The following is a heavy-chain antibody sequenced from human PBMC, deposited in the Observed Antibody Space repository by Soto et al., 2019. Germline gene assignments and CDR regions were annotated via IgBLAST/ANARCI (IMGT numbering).Heavy chain of an antibody. CDR2: IDHSGST. CDR3: ARVDCSSSSCPFDY. Sequence: SETLSLTCAVYGGSFSDYYWTWIRQPPGKGLEWIGEIDHSGSTNYNPSLKSRVTISVDTSKNQFSLKLSSVTAADTAVYYCARVDCSSSSCPFDYWGQGTLVTVSS. V-gene: IGHV4-34*01. D-gene: IGHD2-2*01. CDR1: GGSFSDYY. J-gene: IGHJ4*02.